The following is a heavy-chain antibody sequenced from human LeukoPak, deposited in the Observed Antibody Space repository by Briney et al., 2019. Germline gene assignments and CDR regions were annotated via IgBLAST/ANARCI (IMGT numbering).Heavy chain of an antibody. CDR2: IYTSGST. CDR3: ARDLERGFGEYYYDP. J-gene: IGHJ5*02. Sequence: PSETLSLTCTVSGGSISSGSYYWSWIRQPAGKGLEWIGRIYTSGSTNYNPSLKSRVTMSVDTSKNQFSLKLSSVTAADTAVYYCARDLERGFGEYYYDPWGQGTLVTVSS. D-gene: IGHD3-10*01. CDR1: GGSISSGSYY. V-gene: IGHV4-61*02.